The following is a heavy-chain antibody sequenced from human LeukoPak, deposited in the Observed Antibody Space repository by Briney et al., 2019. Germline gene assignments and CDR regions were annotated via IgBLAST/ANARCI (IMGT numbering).Heavy chain of an antibody. CDR3: TGPSGSYSPDYYYYGMDV. CDR2: IRSKANSYAP. J-gene: IGHJ6*02. CDR1: GFTFSGSA. Sequence: GGSLRLSCAPSGFTFSGSAMHWVRQASGEGLEWVGRIRSKANSYAPAYAASVKGRFTISRDDSKNTAYLQMNSLKTEDTAVYYCTGPSGSYSPDYYYYGMDVWGQGTTVTVSS. V-gene: IGHV3-73*01. D-gene: IGHD3-10*01.